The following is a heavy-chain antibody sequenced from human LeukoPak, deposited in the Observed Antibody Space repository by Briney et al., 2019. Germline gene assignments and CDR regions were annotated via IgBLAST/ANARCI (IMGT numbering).Heavy chain of an antibody. CDR3: ARVRTVAMGDCGGDCYSWGYYYGMDV. CDR2: ISAYNGNT. D-gene: IGHD2-21*02. Sequence: ASVKVSCKASGYTFTSYGISWVRQAPGQGLEWMGWISAYNGNTNYAQKFQGRVTITADKSTSTAYMELSSLRSEDTAVYYCARVRTVAMGDCGGDCYSWGYYYGMDVWGQGTTVTVSS. J-gene: IGHJ6*02. CDR1: GYTFTSYG. V-gene: IGHV1-18*01.